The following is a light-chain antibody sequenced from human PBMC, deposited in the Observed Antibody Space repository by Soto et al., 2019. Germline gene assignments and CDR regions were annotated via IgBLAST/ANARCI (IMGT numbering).Light chain of an antibody. CDR1: SSDVCNYKY. J-gene: IGLJ1*01. CDR2: EVS. Sequence: QSALTPPASXSGSPGRSITISCTGTSSDVCNYKYVSWYQQHTGRAHKLMIYEVSNRPSGVSNRFYGSKSGKTASLTISGLQAEDETDYYCFSYTSSGTYVFGTGTKVPVL. CDR3: FSYTSSGTYV. V-gene: IGLV2-14*01.